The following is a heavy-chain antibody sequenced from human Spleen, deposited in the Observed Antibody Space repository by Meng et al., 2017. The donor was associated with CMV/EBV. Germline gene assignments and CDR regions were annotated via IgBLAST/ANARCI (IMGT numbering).Heavy chain of an antibody. D-gene: IGHD6-13*01. CDR2: INHSGST. Sequence: GSFRGYYWSWIRQPPGKGLEWIGEINHSGSTNYNPSLKSRVTISVDTSKNQFSLKLSSVTAADTAVYYCARGRRYYSSSWYANGFDPWGQGTLVTVSS. CDR1: GSFRGYY. CDR3: ARGRRYYSSSWYANGFDP. V-gene: IGHV4-34*01. J-gene: IGHJ5*02.